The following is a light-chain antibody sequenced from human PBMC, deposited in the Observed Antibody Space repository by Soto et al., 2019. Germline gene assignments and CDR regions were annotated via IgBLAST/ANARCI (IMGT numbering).Light chain of an antibody. J-gene: IGKJ1*01. CDR2: KAS. Sequence: DIQMTQSPSTLSASVGDRVTITCRASQNIRGWLAWYQHKPGKAPKLLMYKASSLESGVPSRFSGSGSAIEFTLTISSLQPDDFATYYCQQYNSYPRTFGQGTKVEIK. CDR3: QQYNSYPRT. CDR1: QNIRGW. V-gene: IGKV1-5*03.